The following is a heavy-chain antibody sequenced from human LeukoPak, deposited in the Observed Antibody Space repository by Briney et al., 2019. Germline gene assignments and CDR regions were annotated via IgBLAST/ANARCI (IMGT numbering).Heavy chain of an antibody. J-gene: IGHJ4*02. Sequence: GESLQISCKGSGYSFTSYWIGWVRQMPGKGLEWMGIIYPGDSGTRYSPSFQGQVTISADKSISTAYLQWSSLKASDTAMYYCARHVGDILTGYSPDYWGQGTLVTVSS. V-gene: IGHV5-51*01. D-gene: IGHD3-9*01. CDR2: IYPGDSGT. CDR3: ARHVGDILTGYSPDY. CDR1: GYSFTSYW.